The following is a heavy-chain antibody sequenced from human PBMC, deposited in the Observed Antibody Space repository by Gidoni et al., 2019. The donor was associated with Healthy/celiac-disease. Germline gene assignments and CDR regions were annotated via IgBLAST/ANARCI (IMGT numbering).Heavy chain of an antibody. Sequence: WVAVMWYDGSNKYYAEYVKGRFTISRDNSKNTLYLQMNSLSAEDTAVYYCAAWDYYVSGNYYQLDYWGQGTLVTVSS. V-gene: IGHV3-33*01. J-gene: IGHJ4*02. CDR2: MWYDGSNK. CDR3: AAWDYYVSGNYYQLDY. D-gene: IGHD3-10*01.